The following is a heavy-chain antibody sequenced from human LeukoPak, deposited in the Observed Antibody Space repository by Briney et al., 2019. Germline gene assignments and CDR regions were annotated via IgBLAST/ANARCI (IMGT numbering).Heavy chain of an antibody. CDR2: IEYDGSNK. CDR1: GFTFSNYG. Sequence: GGSLRLSCAASGFTFSNYGMHWVRQAPGKGLEWVAVIEYDGSNKYYADSVKGRFTISRDNSKNTVYLQMNSLRAEDTAVYYCATYLSNWGQGTLVTVSS. J-gene: IGHJ4*02. V-gene: IGHV3-33*05. D-gene: IGHD2/OR15-2a*01. CDR3: ATYLSN.